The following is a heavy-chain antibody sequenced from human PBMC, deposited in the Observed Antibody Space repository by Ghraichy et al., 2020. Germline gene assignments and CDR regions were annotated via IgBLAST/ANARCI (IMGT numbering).Heavy chain of an antibody. D-gene: IGHD3-22*01. V-gene: IGHV4-59*01. CDR3: ARVGQTSYASSGYWYYYYYGMDV. CDR2: IYYSGST. CDR1: GVSISSYY. J-gene: IGHJ6*02. Sequence: SETLSLTCTVSGVSISSYYLSWIRQPPGKGLEWIGYIYYSGSTNYNPSLKSRVTISVDTTKNQFSLKLSAVTAADTAAYYCARVGQTSYASSGYWYYYYYGMDVWGRGATVSVSS.